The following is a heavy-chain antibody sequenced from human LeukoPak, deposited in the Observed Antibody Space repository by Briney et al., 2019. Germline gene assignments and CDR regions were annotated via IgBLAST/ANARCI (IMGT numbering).Heavy chain of an antibody. V-gene: IGHV1-69*04. CDR2: IIPILGIA. Sequence: GASVKVSCKASGGTFSSYAISWVQQAPGQGLEWMGRIIPILGIANYAQKFQGRVTITADKSTSTAYMELSSLRSEDTAVYYCARIDSSGYYLDYWGQGTLVTVSS. J-gene: IGHJ4*02. CDR3: ARIDSSGYYLDY. CDR1: GGTFSSYA. D-gene: IGHD3-22*01.